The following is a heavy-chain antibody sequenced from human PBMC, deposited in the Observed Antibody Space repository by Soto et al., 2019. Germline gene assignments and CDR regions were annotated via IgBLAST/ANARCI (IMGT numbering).Heavy chain of an antibody. D-gene: IGHD1-1*01. Sequence: QVQLVESGGGVVQPGRSLTLSCAASGFTFSGYAIHWVRQAPGKGLEWVALISFDGDNKYYADSVKGRFTISRDNPKNTLYLQMNSLRAEDTAVYYCAREGRWQRPADYWGQGTLVTVSS. CDR3: AREGRWQRPADY. CDR2: ISFDGDNK. V-gene: IGHV3-30-3*01. J-gene: IGHJ4*02. CDR1: GFTFSGYA.